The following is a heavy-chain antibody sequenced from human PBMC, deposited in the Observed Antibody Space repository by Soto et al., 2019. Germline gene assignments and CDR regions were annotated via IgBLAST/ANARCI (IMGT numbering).Heavy chain of an antibody. V-gene: IGHV1-69*08. J-gene: IGHJ3*02. Sequence: QVQLVQSGAEVKKPGSSVKVSCKASGGTFSSYTISWVRQAPGQGLEWMGRIIPILGIANYAQKFQGRVTITADKSTSTAYMELSSLRSEDTAVYYCARDLRGITMVRGGDAFEIWGQGTMVTVSS. D-gene: IGHD3-10*01. CDR2: IIPILGIA. CDR1: GGTFSSYT. CDR3: ARDLRGITMVRGGDAFEI.